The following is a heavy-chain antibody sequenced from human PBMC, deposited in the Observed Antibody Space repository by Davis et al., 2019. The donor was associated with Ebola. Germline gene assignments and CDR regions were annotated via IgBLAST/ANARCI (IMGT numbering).Heavy chain of an antibody. J-gene: IGHJ4*02. CDR3: ARGRGYSSSQTTFDY. CDR2: IYHSGST. CDR1: GYSISSGSY. Sequence: SETLSLTCAVSGYSISSGSYWGWIRQPPGKGPEWIGSIYHSGSTYQNPSLQSRFTISLDTSKTQFSLKLTSVTAADTAVYYCARGRGYSSSQTTFDYWGQGTLVTVSS. V-gene: IGHV4-38-2*01. D-gene: IGHD6-6*01.